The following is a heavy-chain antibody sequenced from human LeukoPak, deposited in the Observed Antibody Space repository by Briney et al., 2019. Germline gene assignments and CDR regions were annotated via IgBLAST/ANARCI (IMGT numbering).Heavy chain of an antibody. CDR2: IIPIVGTA. V-gene: IGHV1-69*06. CDR3: ARVGSRDYYYMDV. CDR1: GGTFSSYA. Sequence: SVKVSCKASGGTFSSYAISWVRQAPGQGLEWMGGIIPIVGTANYAQKFQGRVTITADKSTSTAYMELSSLRSEDTAVYYCARVGSRDYYYMDVWGKGTTVSVSS. D-gene: IGHD3-16*01. J-gene: IGHJ6*03.